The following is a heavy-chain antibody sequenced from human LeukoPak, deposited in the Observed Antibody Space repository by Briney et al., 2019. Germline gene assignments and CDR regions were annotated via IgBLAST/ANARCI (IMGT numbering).Heavy chain of an antibody. J-gene: IGHJ4*02. CDR1: GFTFSSYS. CDR2: ISSSSSYI. CDR3: ARGSMVRDPVGY. D-gene: IGHD3-10*01. V-gene: IGHV3-21*01. Sequence: PGGSLRLSCAASGFTFSSYSMNWVRQAPGKGREWVSSISSSSSYIYYADSVKGRFTISRDNAKNSLYLQMNSLRAEDTAVYYCARGSMVRDPVGYWGQGTLVTVSS.